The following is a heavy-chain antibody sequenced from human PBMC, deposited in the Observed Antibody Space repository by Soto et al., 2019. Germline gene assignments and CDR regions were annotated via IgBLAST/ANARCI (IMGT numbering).Heavy chain of an antibody. V-gene: IGHV1-3*01. Sequence: GASVKVSCKASGYTFTSYAMQWVRQAPGQRLEWMGWINAGNGNTKYSQKFQGRVTITRDTSASTAYMELSSLRSEDTAVYYCARDEAYSSSEIHYWGQGTLVTVSS. CDR3: ARDEAYSSSEIHY. J-gene: IGHJ4*02. D-gene: IGHD6-13*01. CDR2: INAGNGNT. CDR1: GYTFTSYA.